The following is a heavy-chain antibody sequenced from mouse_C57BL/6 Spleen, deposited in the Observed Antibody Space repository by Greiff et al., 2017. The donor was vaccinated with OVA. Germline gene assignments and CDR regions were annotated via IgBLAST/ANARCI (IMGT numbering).Heavy chain of an antibody. CDR1: GYTFTVYY. J-gene: IGHJ3*01. V-gene: IGHV1-26*01. D-gene: IGHD2-3*01. Sequence: EVQLQQSGPELVKPGASVKISCKASGYTFTVYYMNWVKQSHGKSLEWIGDINPNNGGTSYNQKFKGKATLTVDKSSSTAYMELRSLTSEDSAVYYCARSWDGYFPWFAYWGQGTLVTVSA. CDR3: ARSWDGYFPWFAY. CDR2: INPNNGGT.